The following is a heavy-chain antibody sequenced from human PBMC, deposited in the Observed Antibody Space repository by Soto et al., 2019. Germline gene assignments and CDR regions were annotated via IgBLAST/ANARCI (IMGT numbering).Heavy chain of an antibody. J-gene: IGHJ6*02. CDR3: AKTMGDCSGGSCYGAYSMDV. Sequence: EVQLLESGGGLVQPGGSLRLCCAASGFSFNTYAMSWVRQARGKGPEWVSTVSASGGSTYSADSVKGRFTISRDNSKNTVHLQMNSLRAEDTAVYYCAKTMGDCSGGSCYGAYSMDVWGQGITVTVSS. D-gene: IGHD2-15*01. CDR1: GFSFNTYA. V-gene: IGHV3-23*01. CDR2: VSASGGST.